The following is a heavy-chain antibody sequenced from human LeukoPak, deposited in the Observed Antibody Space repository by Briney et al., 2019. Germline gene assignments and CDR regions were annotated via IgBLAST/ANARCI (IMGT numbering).Heavy chain of an antibody. CDR2: ISGSGGST. CDR3: AKSVAAAGRGYFDY. CDR1: GFTFSRYA. J-gene: IGHJ4*02. Sequence: GGSLRLSCAASGFTFSRYAMSWVRQAPGKGLEWVSAISGSGGSTYYADSVKGRFTISRDNSKNTLYLQMNSLRAEDTAVYYCAKSVAAAGRGYFDYWGQGTLVTVSS. D-gene: IGHD6-13*01. V-gene: IGHV3-23*01.